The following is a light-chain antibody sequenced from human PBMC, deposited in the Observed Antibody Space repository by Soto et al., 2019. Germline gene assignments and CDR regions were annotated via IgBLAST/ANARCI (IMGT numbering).Light chain of an antibody. CDR2: GAS. CDR1: QSVSISY. Sequence: ENVLPSSHGTLSFAPCEISQISFLCSQSVSISYLAWYQQKPGQAPRLLIYGASSRATGIPDRFSGSGSGTDFTLTISRLEPEDFAVYYCQKYGSSPWTCGQGPKGDI. V-gene: IGKV3-20*01. J-gene: IGKJ1*01. CDR3: QKYGSSPWT.